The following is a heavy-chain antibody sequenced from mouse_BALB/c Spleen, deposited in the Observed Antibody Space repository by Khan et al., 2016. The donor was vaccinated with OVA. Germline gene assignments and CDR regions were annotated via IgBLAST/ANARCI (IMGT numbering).Heavy chain of an antibody. CDR2: IYPGAGRT. Sequence: QVQLQQSGAELVKPGASVKLSCKASGYTFTNYWVHWVRQRPGQGLEWIGEIYPGAGRTIYNEKFTHKPSLTVDRSSSTVYMQLSSLTSEDSAVYYCARNAYFGNYFDYWGQGTTLTVAS. CDR1: GYTFTNYW. D-gene: IGHD2-10*01. CDR3: ARNAYFGNYFDY. J-gene: IGHJ2*01. V-gene: IGHV1S81*02.